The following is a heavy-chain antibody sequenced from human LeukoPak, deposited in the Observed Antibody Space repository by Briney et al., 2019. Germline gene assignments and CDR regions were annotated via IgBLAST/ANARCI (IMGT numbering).Heavy chain of an antibody. D-gene: IGHD3-22*01. J-gene: IGHJ3*02. Sequence: SETLSLTCTVSGDSISSGNYWGWIRQPPGKGLEWIGSIFHTGSTYFNLSLKSRVTISVDTSKNQFSLKLSSVTAADTAVYYCARHVTMIVVVITPGAFDIWGQGTMVTVSS. CDR1: GDSISSGNY. CDR3: ARHVTMIVVVITPGAFDI. V-gene: IGHV4-38-2*02. CDR2: IFHTGST.